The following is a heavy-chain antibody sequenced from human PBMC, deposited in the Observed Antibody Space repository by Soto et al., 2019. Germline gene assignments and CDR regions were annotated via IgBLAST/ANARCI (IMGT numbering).Heavy chain of an antibody. CDR3: AREIRMRLSYYDSSGYYGFGAFDI. D-gene: IGHD3-22*01. Sequence: SETLSLTCTVSGGSISSYYWSWIRQPAGKGLEWIAYTAYTGNTNYNPSLKSRVTISMDTSKNQLSLKLTSMTAADTAVYYCAREIRMRLSYYDSSGYYGFGAFDIWGQGTMVTVSS. J-gene: IGHJ3*02. CDR1: GGSISSYY. CDR2: TAYTGNT. V-gene: IGHV4-59*01.